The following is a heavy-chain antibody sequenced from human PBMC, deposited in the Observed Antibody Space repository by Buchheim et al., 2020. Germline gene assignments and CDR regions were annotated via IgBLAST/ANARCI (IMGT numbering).Heavy chain of an antibody. Sequence: QVQLQQWGAGLLKPSETLSLTCAVYGGSFSGYYWSWIRQPPGKGLEWIGEINHSGSTNYNPSLKSRVTLSVDTSKNQFSLKLSSVTAADTAVYYCARGRASGWFQYYYYYYGMDVWGQGTT. CDR2: INHSGST. V-gene: IGHV4-34*01. J-gene: IGHJ6*02. D-gene: IGHD6-19*01. CDR3: ARGRASGWFQYYYYYYGMDV. CDR1: GGSFSGYY.